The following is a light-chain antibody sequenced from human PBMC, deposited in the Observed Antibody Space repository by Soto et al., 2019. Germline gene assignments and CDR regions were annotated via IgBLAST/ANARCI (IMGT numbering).Light chain of an antibody. CDR3: SSYSTTSSPHVL. J-gene: IGLJ2*01. Sequence: QSALTQPASVSGPPGQSITISCTGTRSDVGRYNYVSWYQQHPGKAPKLLIYEVTYRPSGVSTRFSASKSGSTASLTISGIQAEDEADYYCSSYSTTSSPHVLFGGGTKLTVL. V-gene: IGLV2-14*01. CDR2: EVT. CDR1: RSDVGRYNY.